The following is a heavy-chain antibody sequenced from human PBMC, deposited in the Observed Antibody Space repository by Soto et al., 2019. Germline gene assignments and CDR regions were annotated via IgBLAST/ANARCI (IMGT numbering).Heavy chain of an antibody. CDR1: GYTFTYYG. CDR3: ARSPYYDTDGDYAGPSDF. D-gene: IGHD3-22*01. J-gene: IGHJ4*02. Sequence: QVQLVQSRPEVKKPGASVKVSCKASGYTFTYYGFIWVRQAPGQGLEWMGWISTNNGKTHYAENLQGRVSMTVDTSTSTAYMELRSLRSDDPAVYFCARSPYYDTDGDYAGPSDFWGQGTLVTVSS. CDR2: ISTNNGKT. V-gene: IGHV1-18*01.